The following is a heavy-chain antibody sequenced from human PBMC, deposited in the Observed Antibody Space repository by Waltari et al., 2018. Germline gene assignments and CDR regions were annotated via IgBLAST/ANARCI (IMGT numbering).Heavy chain of an antibody. J-gene: IGHJ4*02. D-gene: IGHD6-13*01. CDR1: GFTFGSYG. V-gene: IGHV3-33*08. CDR2: IWYDGSNR. Sequence: QVQLVESGGGVVQPGRSLRLSCAASGFTFGSYGMHWVRQAPGKGLEWVAVIWYDGSNRYYADSVKGRFTISRDNSKNTLYLQMNSLRAEDTAMYYCAGTAAGSYYFDYWGQGTLVTVSS. CDR3: AGTAAGSYYFDY.